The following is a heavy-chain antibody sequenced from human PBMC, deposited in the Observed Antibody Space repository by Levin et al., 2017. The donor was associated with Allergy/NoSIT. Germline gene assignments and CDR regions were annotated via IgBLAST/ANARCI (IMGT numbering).Heavy chain of an antibody. V-gene: IGHV4-59*08. CDR1: RGSIDTFY. CDR3: ARGRNDFGDYWVFDY. D-gene: IGHD4-17*01. Sequence: SSETLSLTCTVSRGSIDTFYWTWIRQPPGKELEWMGYIYYTGNTNYRPSLKSRLTMSVDTAQNQFSLNLTSVTAADTAVYYCARGRNDFGDYWVFDYWGQGTLITVSS. CDR2: IYYTGNT. J-gene: IGHJ4*02.